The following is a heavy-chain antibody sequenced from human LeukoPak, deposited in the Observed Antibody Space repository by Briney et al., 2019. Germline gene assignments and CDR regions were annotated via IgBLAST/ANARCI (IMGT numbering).Heavy chain of an antibody. CDR1: GFTFSSYW. CDR3: ARIYDILTGPGPGDY. CDR2: IKQDGSEK. D-gene: IGHD3-9*01. Sequence: GGSLRLSCAASGFTFSSYWMSWVRQAPGKGLEWVANIKQDGSEKYYVDSVKGRFTISRDNAKNSLYLQMNSLRAEDTAVYYCARIYDILTGPGPGDYWGQGTLVTVSS. V-gene: IGHV3-7*01. J-gene: IGHJ4*02.